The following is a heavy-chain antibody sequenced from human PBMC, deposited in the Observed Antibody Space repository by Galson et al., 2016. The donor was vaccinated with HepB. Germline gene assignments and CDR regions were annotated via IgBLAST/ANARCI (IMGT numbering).Heavy chain of an antibody. J-gene: IGHJ5*02. D-gene: IGHD6-19*01. CDR2: VFSHAEK. CDR3: ARISYNSGSRWFDP. Sequence: PALVKPTQTLTLTCSVSGFSLANAEMGVSWIRQPPGKALEWLAHVFSHAEKSYSTSLKTRLTISKDTSTSQVVLTMTNMDPVDTATYYCARISYNSGSRWFDPWGQGILVTVSS. CDR1: GFSLANAEMG. V-gene: IGHV2-26*01.